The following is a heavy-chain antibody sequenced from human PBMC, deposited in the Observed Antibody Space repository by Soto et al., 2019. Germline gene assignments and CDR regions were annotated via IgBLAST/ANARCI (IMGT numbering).Heavy chain of an antibody. CDR1: GYTFASYA. D-gene: IGHD6-13*01. CDR3: ARDLSIAAADLIFYYYYYGMDV. J-gene: IGHJ6*02. V-gene: IGHV1-3*01. CDR2: INAGNGNT. Sequence: KPPASVKVSCKASGYTFASYAMHWVRQAPGQRLEWMGWINAGNGNTKYSQKFQGRVTITRDTSASTAYMELSSLRSEDTAVYYCARDLSIAAADLIFYYYYYGMDVWGQGTTVTVSS.